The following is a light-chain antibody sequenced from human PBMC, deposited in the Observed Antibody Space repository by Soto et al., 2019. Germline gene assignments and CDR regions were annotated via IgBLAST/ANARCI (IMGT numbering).Light chain of an antibody. CDR2: HAS. CDR1: QSVSVN. CDR3: QERSRWPRGT. Sequence: EIVLTQSPATLSLSPGERATLSCRASQSVSVNLAWFQQKPGQAPRLLIFHASQRAAGIPARFGGSGSGTDFTLTISSLEPEDFAVYYCQERSRWPRGTFXGGTKVDIK. V-gene: IGKV3-11*01. J-gene: IGKJ4*01.